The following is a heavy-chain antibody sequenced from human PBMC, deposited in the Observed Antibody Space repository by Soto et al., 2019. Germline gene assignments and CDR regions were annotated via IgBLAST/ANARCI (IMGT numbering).Heavy chain of an antibody. D-gene: IGHD3-22*01. V-gene: IGHV1-46*01. CDR2: INPSGDST. CDR1: GYTITRHW. J-gene: IGHJ2*01. Sequence: ASVKVSCKASGYTITRHWMHWVRQAPGQGLEWMGVINPSGDSTIYAQKFQGRVTMTRDTSTSTVYMELSSLRSDDTAMYYCARDNSYDSGGAKGWYFDLWGRGTLVTVS. CDR3: ARDNSYDSGGAKGWYFDL.